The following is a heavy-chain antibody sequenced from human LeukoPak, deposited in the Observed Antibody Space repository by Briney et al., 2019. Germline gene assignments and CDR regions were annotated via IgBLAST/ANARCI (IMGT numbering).Heavy chain of an antibody. V-gene: IGHV3-7*01. CDR1: GFIFSSRW. J-gene: IGHJ4*02. Sequence: GGSLRLSCAASGFIFSSRWMSWVRQAPGKGLEWVANIMRDGSEEYYVDSVKGRFTISRDNAKNSLYLQMNSLRAEDTAVYYCASLLGANTIFDYWGQGTLVTVSS. CDR3: ASLLGANTIFDY. D-gene: IGHD1-26*01. CDR2: IMRDGSEE.